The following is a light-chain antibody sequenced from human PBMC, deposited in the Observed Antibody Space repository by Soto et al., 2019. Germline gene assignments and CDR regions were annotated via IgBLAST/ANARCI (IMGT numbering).Light chain of an antibody. CDR1: QSVLSSSDNRNY. CDR3: PQYYNSPLT. CDR2: WAS. V-gene: IGKV4-1*01. Sequence: DIVMTQSPHSLAVSLGERATIHCKSSQSVLSSSDNRNYLAWYQQKAGQSPKLLIYWASSRESGVPDRFSGAGSGTDFTLNISSLQAEDVAVYYCPQYYNSPLTFGGGTKVDI. J-gene: IGKJ4*01.